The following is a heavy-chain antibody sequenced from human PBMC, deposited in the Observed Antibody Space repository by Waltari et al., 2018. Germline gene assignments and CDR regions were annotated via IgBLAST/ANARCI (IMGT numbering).Heavy chain of an antibody. D-gene: IGHD2-15*01. CDR1: GGSISSDDYC. Sequence: QVQLQESGPGLVKPSQTLSLTCTVSGGSISSDDYCWNWIRQPPGKGLEWIGYIFYSGSTYYNPSLKSRVTISVDTSKTQFSLKLSSVTAADTAVYYCARDSVVAGGGFDYWGQGTLVTVPS. CDR3: ARDSVVAGGGFDY. V-gene: IGHV4-30-4*08. CDR2: IFYSGST. J-gene: IGHJ4*02.